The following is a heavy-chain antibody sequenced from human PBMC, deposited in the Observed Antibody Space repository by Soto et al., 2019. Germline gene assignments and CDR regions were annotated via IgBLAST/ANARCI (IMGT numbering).Heavy chain of an antibody. CDR3: VKSGDNYNALDY. D-gene: IGHD1-1*01. J-gene: IGHJ4*02. CDR2: SSNSGSFT. CDR1: GFTLSDHY. V-gene: IGHV3-11*06. Sequence: KPGGSLRLSCTASGFTLSDHYMSWIRLAPGKGLEWIGYSSNSGSFTGYADSVKGRFSISRDNAKNSLYLQINSLRGDDTAIYYCVKSGDNYNALDYWGQGTPVTVSS.